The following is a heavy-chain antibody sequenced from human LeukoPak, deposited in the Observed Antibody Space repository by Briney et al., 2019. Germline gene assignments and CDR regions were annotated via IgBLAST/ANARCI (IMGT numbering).Heavy chain of an antibody. V-gene: IGHV3-30-3*01. CDR1: GFTFSSYA. CDR2: ISYDGSNK. D-gene: IGHD6-19*01. J-gene: IGHJ4*02. CDR3: ARDASYSSGWALDY. Sequence: GGSLRLSCAASGFTFSSYAMHWVRQAPGKGLEWVAVISYDGSNKYYADSVKGRFTISRDNSKNTLYLQMNSPRAEDTAVYYCARDASYSSGWALDYWGQGTLVTVSS.